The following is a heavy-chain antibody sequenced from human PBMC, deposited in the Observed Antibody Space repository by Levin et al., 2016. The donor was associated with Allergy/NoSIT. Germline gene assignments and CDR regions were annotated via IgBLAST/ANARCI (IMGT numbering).Heavy chain of an antibody. CDR3: TTVGTGISDY. D-gene: IGHD1-1*01. V-gene: IGHV3-15*01. CDR2: IKSKTDGGTT. Sequence: VRQAPGKGLEWVGRIKSKTDGGTTDYAAPVKGRFSISRDDSKNTLYLQMNSLKTEDTAVYYCTTVGTGISDYWGQGTLVTVSS. J-gene: IGHJ4*02.